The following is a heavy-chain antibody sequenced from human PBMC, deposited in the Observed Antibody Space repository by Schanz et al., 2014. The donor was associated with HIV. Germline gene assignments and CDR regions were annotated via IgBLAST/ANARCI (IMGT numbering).Heavy chain of an antibody. D-gene: IGHD1-7*01. CDR3: AKDRITGTTGVPYYYYGMDV. CDR1: GFTFSNYA. CDR2: SWYDGNTE. Sequence: VQLLESGGGLVQPGGSLRLSCAASGFTFSNYAMTWVRQAPGKGLEWVAASWYDGNTEYYADSVKGRFTISRDNSKKTLYLQMNSLRGEDSAVYYCAKDRITGTTGVPYYYYGMDVWGQGTTVTVSS. J-gene: IGHJ6*02. V-gene: IGHV3-33*06.